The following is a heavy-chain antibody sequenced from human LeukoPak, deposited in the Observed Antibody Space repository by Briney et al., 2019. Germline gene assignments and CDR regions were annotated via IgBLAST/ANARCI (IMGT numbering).Heavy chain of an antibody. CDR2: ISGSGGST. CDR3: AKAGYYYDSSGYCYVLGY. J-gene: IGHJ4*02. V-gene: IGHV3-23*01. CDR1: GFTFSSYA. D-gene: IGHD3-22*01. Sequence: GGSLRLSCAASGFTFSSYAMSWVRQAPGKGREWVSAISGSGGSTYYAGSVKGRFTISRDNSKNTLYLQMNSLSAEDTAVYYCAKAGYYYDSSGYCYVLGYWGQGTLVTVSS.